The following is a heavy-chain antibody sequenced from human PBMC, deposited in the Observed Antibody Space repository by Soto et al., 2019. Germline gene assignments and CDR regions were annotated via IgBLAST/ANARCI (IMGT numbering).Heavy chain of an antibody. V-gene: IGHV1-8*01. CDR1: GYTFTSYD. CDR3: ATMDTAMDHFDY. Sequence: QVQLVQSGAEVKKPGASVKVSCKASGYTFTSYDINWVRQATGQGLEWMGWMNPNSGNTGYAQKLQGRVTMTRNTSISTTYMELSSQRSEDTAVYYCATMDTAMDHFDYWGQGTLVTVSS. D-gene: IGHD5-18*01. J-gene: IGHJ4*02. CDR2: MNPNSGNT.